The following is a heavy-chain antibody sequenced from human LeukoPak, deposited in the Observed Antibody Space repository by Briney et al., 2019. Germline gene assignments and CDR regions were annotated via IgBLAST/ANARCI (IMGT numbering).Heavy chain of an antibody. Sequence: ASVKVSCKASGYTFINYAISWARQAPGQGLEWMGWISPYNGNTNYAQKLQGRVTLTTDKSTSTAYMELRSLRSDDTAVYYCARDLTDIVVVVPAQPFDPWGQGTLVTVSS. V-gene: IGHV1-18*01. CDR1: GYTFINYA. CDR2: ISPYNGNT. J-gene: IGHJ5*02. CDR3: ARDLTDIVVVVPAQPFDP. D-gene: IGHD2-15*01.